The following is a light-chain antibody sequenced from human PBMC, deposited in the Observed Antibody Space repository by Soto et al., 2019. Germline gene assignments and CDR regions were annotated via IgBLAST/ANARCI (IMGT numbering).Light chain of an antibody. CDR3: QQYRSSRT. V-gene: IGKV3-20*01. CDR1: QSVSSNH. CDR2: GGS. J-gene: IGKJ1*01. Sequence: DIVLTKSPGTLSLSPGERATLSCRASQSVSSNHLAWYQQKPGQAPRLLIYGGSSRTTGIPVRFSGSGSETAVTLTSTRLEPEDFSVYYCQQYRSSRTFGQGTKVEIK.